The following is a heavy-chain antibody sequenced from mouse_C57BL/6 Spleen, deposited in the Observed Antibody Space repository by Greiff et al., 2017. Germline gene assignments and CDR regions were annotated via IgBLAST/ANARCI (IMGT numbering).Heavy chain of an antibody. V-gene: IGHV1-7*01. CDR2: INPSSGYT. J-gene: IGHJ2*01. CDR1: GYTFTSYW. Sequence: VKLLESGAELAKPGASVKLSCTASGYTFTSYWMHWVQQRPGQGLEWIGYINPSSGYTKYNQKFKDKATLTADKSSSTAYMQLSRLTYEDSAVYYCARDPYGSSYDFDYWGQGTTLTVSS. CDR3: ARDPYGSSYDFDY. D-gene: IGHD1-1*01.